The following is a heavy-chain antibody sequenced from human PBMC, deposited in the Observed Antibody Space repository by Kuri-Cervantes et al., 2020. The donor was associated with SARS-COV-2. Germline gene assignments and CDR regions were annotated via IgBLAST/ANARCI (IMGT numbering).Heavy chain of an antibody. CDR3: AKWGGYCSGGSCSLPFQH. D-gene: IGHD2-15*01. J-gene: IGHJ1*01. V-gene: IGHV3-23*01. CDR2: ISGSGGST. CDR1: GFTFSSYA. Sequence: GESLKISCAASGFTFSSYAMSWVRQAPGKGLEWVSAISGSGGSTSYADSVKGRFTISRDNSKNTLYLQMNSLRAEDTAVYYCAKWGGYCSGGSCSLPFQHWGQGTLVTVSS.